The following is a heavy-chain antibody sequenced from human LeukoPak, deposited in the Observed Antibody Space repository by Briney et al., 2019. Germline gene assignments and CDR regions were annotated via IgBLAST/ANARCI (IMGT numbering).Heavy chain of an antibody. CDR2: ISSSGTII. D-gene: IGHD2-15*01. V-gene: IGHV3-11*01. J-gene: IGHJ4*02. Sequence: GGSLRLSCAASGFTFSDYYMSWIRQAPGKGLEWVSYISSSGTIIYYADSVKGRFTISRDDAKKSLYLQMNSLRAEDTAVYYCAKDPGSCSGGSCSNDIDYWGQGTLVTVSS. CDR3: AKDPGSCSGGSCSNDIDY. CDR1: GFTFSDYY.